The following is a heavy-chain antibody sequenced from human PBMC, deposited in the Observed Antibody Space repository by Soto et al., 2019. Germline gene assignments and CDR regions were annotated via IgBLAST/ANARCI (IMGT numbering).Heavy chain of an antibody. Sequence: QVQLVQSGAEVKKPGASVKVSCKASGYTFTSYYMHWVRQAPGQGLEWMGIINPSGGSTSYAQKFQGRVTMTRDTSTRTVYMELSSLRSEDTAVYYCAREGTYYDSSGYYYPYYFDYWGQGTLVTVSS. V-gene: IGHV1-46*01. J-gene: IGHJ4*02. CDR3: AREGTYYDSSGYYYPYYFDY. CDR2: INPSGGST. D-gene: IGHD3-22*01. CDR1: GYTFTSYY.